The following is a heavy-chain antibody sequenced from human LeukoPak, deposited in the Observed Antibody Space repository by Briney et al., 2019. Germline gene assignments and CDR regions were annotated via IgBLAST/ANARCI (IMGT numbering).Heavy chain of an antibody. D-gene: IGHD3-10*01. V-gene: IGHV7-4-1*02. CDR2: INTNTGNP. CDR3: ARDPTAMARGYYMDV. CDR1: GYTFTSYA. J-gene: IGHJ6*03. Sequence: ASVKVSCKASGYTFTSYAMNWVRQAPGQGLEWMGWINTNTGNPTYAQGFTGRFVFSLDTSVGTAYLQISSLKAEDTAVYYCARDPTAMARGYYMDVWGKGTTVTVSS.